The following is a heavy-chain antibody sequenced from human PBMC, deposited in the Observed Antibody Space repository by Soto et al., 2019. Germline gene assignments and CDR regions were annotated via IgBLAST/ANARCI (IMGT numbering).Heavy chain of an antibody. J-gene: IGHJ6*02. CDR1: VFSLSTSGVG. D-gene: IGHD3-10*01. V-gene: IGHV2-5*01. CDR2: IYSNDDK. Sequence: QITLKESGPTLVKPPQTLTLTCTFSVFSLSTSGVGVGWVRQPPVKALEWLALIYSNDDKRFSTSLKSRLTITKDTSPNQVVLTMTNMDLVDTATYYCTHRRGSGLYGMDVWGQGTTVTVS. CDR3: THRRGSGLYGMDV.